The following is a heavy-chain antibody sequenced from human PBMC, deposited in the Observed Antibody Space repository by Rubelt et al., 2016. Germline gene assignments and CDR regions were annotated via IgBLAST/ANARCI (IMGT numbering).Heavy chain of an antibody. CDR1: GFSLSTTGVG. CDR3: ARTLPYLITFP. D-gene: IGHD3-16*01. J-gene: IGHJ5*02. V-gene: IGHV2-5*02. Sequence: QITLKESGPTLVKPTQTLTLTCTFSGFSLSTTGVGVGWIRQPPGKALEWLALIYWDDDKRYSPSLKTRLTITKDTSKNQVVLTMTNMDPVDTATYYCARTLPYLITFPWGQGTLVTVSS. CDR2: IYWDDDK.